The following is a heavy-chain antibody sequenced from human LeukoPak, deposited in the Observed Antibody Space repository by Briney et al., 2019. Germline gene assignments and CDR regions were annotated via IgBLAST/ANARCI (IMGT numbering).Heavy chain of an antibody. CDR3: ATGAAGTWYYYYGMDV. V-gene: IGHV4-31*03. CDR1: GGSISSGGYY. D-gene: IGHD6-13*01. CDR2: INHSGST. Sequence: SQTLSLTCTVSGGSISSGGYYWSWIRQPPGKGLEWIGEINHSGSTNYNPSLKSRVTISVDTSKNQFSLKLSSVTAADTAVYYCATGAAGTWYYYYGMDVWGKGTTVTVSS. J-gene: IGHJ6*04.